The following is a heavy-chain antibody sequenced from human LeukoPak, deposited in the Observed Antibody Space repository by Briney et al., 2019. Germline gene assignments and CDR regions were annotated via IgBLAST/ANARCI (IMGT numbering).Heavy chain of an antibody. D-gene: IGHD6-13*01. Sequence: GGSLRLSCAASGFTFSAYWMSWVRQAPGKGLEWVANIKDDGSDKYYVDSVKGRFTISRDNAKNSLYLQMNSLRDDDTAVYYCARDLAAAGLYYFDYWGQGTLVTVSS. J-gene: IGHJ4*02. CDR3: ARDLAAAGLYYFDY. CDR1: GFTFSAYW. V-gene: IGHV3-7*01. CDR2: IKDDGSDK.